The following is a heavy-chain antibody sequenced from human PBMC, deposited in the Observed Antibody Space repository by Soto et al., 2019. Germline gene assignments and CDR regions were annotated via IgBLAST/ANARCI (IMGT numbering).Heavy chain of an antibody. CDR1: GFSFSTPGVG. D-gene: IGHD1-1*01. V-gene: IGHV2-5*02. Sequence: HITLKESGPTLVKPTQTLTLTCSFPGFSFSTPGVGVGWIRQPPGKPPDWLALIYWDDAKRDSPPLRSRLTITKDTSRNQVVLIVTNMDPLDTGTYYCAHSPPYHTNWDPDHWGQGTLVTVSS. J-gene: IGHJ4*02. CDR2: IYWDDAK. CDR3: AHSPPYHTNWDPDH.